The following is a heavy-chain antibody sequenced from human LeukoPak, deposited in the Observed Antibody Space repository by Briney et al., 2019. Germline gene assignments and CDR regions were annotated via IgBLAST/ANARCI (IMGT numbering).Heavy chain of an antibody. CDR2: IIPIFGIA. Sequence: EASVEVSCKASGGTFSSYAISWVRQAPGQGLEWMGRIIPIFGIANYAQKFQGRVTITADKSTSTAYMELSSLRSEDTAVYYCARSVDGDYVPYYYGMDVWGQGTTVTVSS. D-gene: IGHD4-17*01. J-gene: IGHJ6*02. CDR3: ARSVDGDYVPYYYGMDV. V-gene: IGHV1-69*04. CDR1: GGTFSSYA.